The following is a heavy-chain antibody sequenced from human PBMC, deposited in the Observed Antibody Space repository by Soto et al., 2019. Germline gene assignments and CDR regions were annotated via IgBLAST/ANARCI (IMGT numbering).Heavy chain of an antibody. CDR3: ARGWRQWLAHDY. Sequence: PSETLSLTCTVSGDSISTSAYYWGWIRQPPGKGLEWIGSVDYRGNTNYNPSLKSRVTISVDTSKNQFSLKLSSVTAADTAVYYCARGWRQWLAHDYWGPGTLVTVSS. CDR2: VDYRGNT. V-gene: IGHV4-39*07. J-gene: IGHJ4*02. D-gene: IGHD6-19*01. CDR1: GDSISTSAYY.